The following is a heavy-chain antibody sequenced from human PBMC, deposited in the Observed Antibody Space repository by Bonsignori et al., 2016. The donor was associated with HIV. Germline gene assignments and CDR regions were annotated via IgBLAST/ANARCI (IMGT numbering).Heavy chain of an antibody. J-gene: IGHJ6*03. Sequence: VRQAPGKGLEWVANIKEDGSEEYYVDSVRGRFTISRDNAKNSLYLQMNSLRADDTAVYYCAREVGFCGGACYSRHNYYYYMDVWGKGTTVTVSS. V-gene: IGHV3-7*03. D-gene: IGHD2-21*01. CDR3: AREVGFCGGACYSRHNYYYYMDV. CDR2: IKEDGSEE.